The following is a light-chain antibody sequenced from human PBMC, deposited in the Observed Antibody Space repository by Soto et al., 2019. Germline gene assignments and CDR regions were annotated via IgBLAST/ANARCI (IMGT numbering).Light chain of an antibody. CDR3: QTWGSGIVV. CDR2: LNSDGSH. CDR1: SGHSNYA. V-gene: IGLV4-69*01. Sequence: QSVLTQSPSASASLGASFKLTCTLSSGHSNYAIAWHQQQAEKGPRYLMKLNSDGSHSKGDGIPDRFSGSSSGAERYLTIPSLQSEDEADYYCQTWGSGIVVFGGGTKLTVL. J-gene: IGLJ2*01.